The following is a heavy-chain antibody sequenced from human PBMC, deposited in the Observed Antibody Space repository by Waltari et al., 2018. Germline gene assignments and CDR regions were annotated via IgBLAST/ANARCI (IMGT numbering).Heavy chain of an antibody. CDR1: GGSFSGYY. D-gene: IGHD3-3*01. CDR2: INHSGST. J-gene: IGHJ6*03. Sequence: QVQLQQWGAGLLKPSETLSLTCAVYGGSFSGYYWSWIRQPPGKGLEWIGEINHSGSTNYNPSLKSRVTISVDTSKNQFSLKLSSVTAADTAVYYCAREVYYDFWSGYYYYYYMDVWGKGTTVTVSS. V-gene: IGHV4-34*01. CDR3: AREVYYDFWSGYYYYYYMDV.